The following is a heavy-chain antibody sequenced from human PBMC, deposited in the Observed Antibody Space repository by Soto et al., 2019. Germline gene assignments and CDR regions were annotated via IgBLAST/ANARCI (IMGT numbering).Heavy chain of an antibody. V-gene: IGHV3-53*04. CDR1: GFTVSSNY. CDR2: IYSGGST. J-gene: IGHJ6*03. CDR3: ARLSYGDYGYYYYYMDV. D-gene: IGHD4-17*01. Sequence: GGSMILSCAASGFTVSSNYMSWVRQAPGKGLEWVSVIYSGGSTYYADSVKGRFTISRHNSKNTLYLQMNSLRAEDTAVYYCARLSYGDYGYYYYYMDVWGKGTTVTVSS.